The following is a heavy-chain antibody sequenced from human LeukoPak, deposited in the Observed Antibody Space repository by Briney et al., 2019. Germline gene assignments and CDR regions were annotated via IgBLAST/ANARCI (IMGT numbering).Heavy chain of an antibody. J-gene: IGHJ4*02. Sequence: PGGSLRLSCAASGFTFSSYSMNWVRQAPGKGLEWVSSISSSSSYIYYADSVKGRFTISRDNAKNSLYLQMNSLRADDTAVYFCARALYYSSSWHFDYWGQGTLVTVSS. CDR3: ARALYYSSSWHFDY. CDR1: GFTFSSYS. CDR2: ISSSSSYI. D-gene: IGHD6-13*01. V-gene: IGHV3-21*04.